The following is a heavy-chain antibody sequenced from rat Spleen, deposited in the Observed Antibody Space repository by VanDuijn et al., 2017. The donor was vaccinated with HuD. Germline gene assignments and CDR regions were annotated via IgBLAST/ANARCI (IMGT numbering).Heavy chain of an antibody. V-gene: IGHV5-7*01. CDR3: ARFDGERGYYFDY. CDR1: GFTFSDYN. Sequence: EVQMVESSGGSVQPGRSLKLSCAASGFTFSDYNMAWVRQAPKKGLEWVATISYDGSSTYYRDSVKGRFTISRDNAKRTLYLQMDSLRSEDTATYYCARFDGERGYYFDYWGQGVMVTVSS. J-gene: IGHJ2*01. CDR2: ISYDGSST. D-gene: IGHD1-11*01.